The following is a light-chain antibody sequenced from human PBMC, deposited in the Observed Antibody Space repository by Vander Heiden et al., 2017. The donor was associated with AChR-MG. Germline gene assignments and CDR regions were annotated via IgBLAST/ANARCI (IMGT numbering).Light chain of an antibody. CDR1: QSVSSY. CDR3: QQRSNWPRVT. CDR2: DAS. Sequence: EIVLTQSPATLSLSPGDRATLPCRASQSVSSYLAWYQQKPGQAPRLLIYDASNRATGIPARFSGRGSGTDFTLTISSREPEDFAVYYCQQRSNWPRVTFAYGTRLGI. J-gene: IGKJ5*01. V-gene: IGKV3-11*01.